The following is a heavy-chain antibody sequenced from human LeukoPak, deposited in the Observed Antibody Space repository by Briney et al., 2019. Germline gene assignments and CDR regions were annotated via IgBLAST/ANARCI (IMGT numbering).Heavy chain of an antibody. V-gene: IGHV1-2*06. J-gene: IGHJ4*02. CDR1: GYTFTVYH. CDR2: INPYSGDT. Sequence: ASVKVSCKASGYTFTVYHIHWVRQAPGQGLEWMGRINPYSGDTNFAQKFQGRVTMTRDTSSTTAYMDLSSLTPDDTAVYFCARDQGSLPRSWYTGYWGQGTQVTVYS. D-gene: IGHD6-13*01. CDR3: ARDQGSLPRSWYTGY.